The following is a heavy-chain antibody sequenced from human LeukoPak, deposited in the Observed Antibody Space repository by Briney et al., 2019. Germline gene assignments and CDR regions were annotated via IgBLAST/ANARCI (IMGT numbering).Heavy chain of an antibody. V-gene: IGHV7-4-1*02. CDR1: GYTFIAYY. Sequence: ASVKVSCKASGYTFIAYYVHWVRQAPGQGLEWMGWINTNTGNPTYAQGFTGRFVFSSDTSVSTAYLQISSLKAEDTAVYYCAREGIAVAGTSDYWGQGTLVTVSS. CDR3: AREGIAVAGTSDY. J-gene: IGHJ4*02. D-gene: IGHD6-19*01. CDR2: INTNTGNP.